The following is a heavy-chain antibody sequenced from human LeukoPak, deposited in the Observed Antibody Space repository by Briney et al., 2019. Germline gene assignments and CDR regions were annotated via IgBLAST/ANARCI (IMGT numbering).Heavy chain of an antibody. CDR3: AVGTTPYFVDY. D-gene: IGHD2/OR15-2a*01. CDR1: GYGFSSSW. V-gene: IGHV5-51*01. Sequence: ESLKISCYGSGYGFSSSWIGWVRQMPGKGLEWMGFIYPGDSDTRYSPSFQAQVTTSADKSIGTAFLQWRSLKASDTAMYYCAVGTTPYFVDYWGQGTLVTVSS. J-gene: IGHJ4*02. CDR2: IYPGDSDT.